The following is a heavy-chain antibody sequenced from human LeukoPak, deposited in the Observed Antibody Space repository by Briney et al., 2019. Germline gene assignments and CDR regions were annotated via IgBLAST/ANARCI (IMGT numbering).Heavy chain of an antibody. CDR2: ISYDGSNK. D-gene: IGHD6-19*01. Sequence: GGSLRLSCAASGFTFSSYGMHWVRQAPGKGLEWVAVISYDGSNKYYADSVKGRFTISRDNSKNTLYLQMNSLRAEDTAVYYCAKDKGRSGWYYFDYWGQGTLVTVSS. CDR3: AKDKGRSGWYYFDY. J-gene: IGHJ4*02. CDR1: GFTFSSYG. V-gene: IGHV3-30*18.